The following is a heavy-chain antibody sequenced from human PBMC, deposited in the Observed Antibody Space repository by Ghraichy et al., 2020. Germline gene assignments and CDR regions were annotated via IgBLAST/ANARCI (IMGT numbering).Heavy chain of an antibody. CDR1: GFTFDNYA. J-gene: IGHJ6*02. V-gene: IGHV3-23*01. Sequence: GESLNTSCAASGFTFDNYAMNWVRQAPGKGLEWVSAISAGGSVTFYADSVKGRFTISRDNSKKTLYLQLNTLRAEDTAIYYCAKDKGAAGTNYYYYGMDVWGQGTAVTISS. D-gene: IGHD6-13*01. CDR3: AKDKGAAGTNYYYYGMDV. CDR2: ISAGGSVT.